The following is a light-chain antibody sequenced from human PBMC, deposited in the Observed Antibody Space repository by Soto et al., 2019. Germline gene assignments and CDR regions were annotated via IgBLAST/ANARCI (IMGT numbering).Light chain of an antibody. Sequence: QSALTQPASVSGSPGQSVTISCTGTSKDVGRYKYVSWYQQQPGKPPRLIIYGVTSRPSGVSNRFSGSKSANTASLTISGLLAEDEGDYYCSSYTDDRAYVIFGGGTKLTVL. CDR1: SKDVGRYKY. CDR3: SSYTDDRAYVI. CDR2: GVT. V-gene: IGLV2-14*01. J-gene: IGLJ2*01.